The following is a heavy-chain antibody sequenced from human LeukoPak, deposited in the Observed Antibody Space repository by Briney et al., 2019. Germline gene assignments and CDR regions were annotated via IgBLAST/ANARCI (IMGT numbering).Heavy chain of an antibody. V-gene: IGHV4-61*02. J-gene: IGHJ6*03. CDR3: ARAPVYEXXXNYMD. CDR2: IYTSGST. CDR1: GGSISSGSYY. D-gene: IGHD5/OR15-5a*01. Sequence: SETLSLTCTVSGGSISSGSYYWSWIRQPAGKGLEWIGRIYTSGSTNYNPSLKSRVTISVDTSKNQFSLKLSSVTAADTAVYYCARAPVYEXXXNYMD.